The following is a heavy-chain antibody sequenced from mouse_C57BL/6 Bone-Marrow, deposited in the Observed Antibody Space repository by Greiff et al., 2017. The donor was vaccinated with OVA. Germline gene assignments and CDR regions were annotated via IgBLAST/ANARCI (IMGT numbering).Heavy chain of an antibody. D-gene: IGHD1-1*01. Sequence: VKLMESGAELVKPGASVKISCKASGYAFSSYWMNWVKQRPGKGLEWIGQIYPGDGDTNYNGKFKGKATLTADKSSSTAYMQLSSLTSEDSAVYFCARSPYYYGSKAYWGQGTTLTVSS. CDR2: IYPGDGDT. V-gene: IGHV1-80*01. CDR3: ARSPYYYGSKAY. J-gene: IGHJ2*01. CDR1: GYAFSSYW.